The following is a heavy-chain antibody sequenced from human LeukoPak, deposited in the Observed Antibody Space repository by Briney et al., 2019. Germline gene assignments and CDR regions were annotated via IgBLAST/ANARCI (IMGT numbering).Heavy chain of an antibody. J-gene: IGHJ6*03. CDR2: IYYSGST. Sequence: SETLSLTCTVSGGSISSSSYYWGWIRQPPGKGLEWIGSIYYSGSTYYNPSLKSRVTISVDTSKNQFSLKLSSVTAADTAVYYCARQESSRDGYPGFYYYYYMDVWGKGTTVTISS. V-gene: IGHV4-39*01. CDR3: ARQESSRDGYPGFYYYYYMDV. CDR1: GGSISSSSYY. D-gene: IGHD5-24*01.